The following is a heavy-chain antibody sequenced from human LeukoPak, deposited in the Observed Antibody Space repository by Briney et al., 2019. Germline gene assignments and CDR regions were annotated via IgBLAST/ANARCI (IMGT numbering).Heavy chain of an antibody. Sequence: SETLSLTCAVSGGSISSGGYSWSWIRQPPGKGLEWIGYIYHSGSTYYNPSLKNRVTISVDTSKNQFSLKLSSVTAADTAVYYCARQRSSSWFALGPLFDYWGQGTLVTVSS. CDR3: ARQRSSSWFALGPLFDY. V-gene: IGHV4-30-2*01. D-gene: IGHD6-13*01. CDR1: GGSISSGGYS. J-gene: IGHJ4*02. CDR2: IYHSGST.